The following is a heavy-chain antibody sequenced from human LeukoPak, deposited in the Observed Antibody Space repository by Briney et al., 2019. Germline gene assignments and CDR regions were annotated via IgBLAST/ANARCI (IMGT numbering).Heavy chain of an antibody. CDR3: ARANYDTNGNRRYYNYYGLDV. CDR2: INHSGGT. V-gene: IGHV4-34*01. J-gene: IGHJ6*01. Sequence: SETLSLTCAVYGGSFSGYYWSWIRQPPGKGLEWIGEINHSGGTNHNPSLKSRVTISGDRSKSQFSLKLSSVAAADTAVYYCARANYDTNGNRRYYNYYGLDVWGQGTTVAVST. CDR1: GGSFSGYY. D-gene: IGHD2-8*01.